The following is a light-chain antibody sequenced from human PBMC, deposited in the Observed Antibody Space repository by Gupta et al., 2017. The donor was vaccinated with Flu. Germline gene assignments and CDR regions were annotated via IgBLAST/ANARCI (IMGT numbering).Light chain of an antibody. CDR3: QAWDGITVV. J-gene: IGLJ2*01. V-gene: IGLV3-1*01. CDR2: QDI. Sequence: CSGDDLENKYVCWYQQKPGQSPVLVVYQDIRRPSGIPERFSGSNSGDTATLSISGTQAMDEAEYYCQAWDGITVVFGGGTKLTVL. CDR1: DLENKY.